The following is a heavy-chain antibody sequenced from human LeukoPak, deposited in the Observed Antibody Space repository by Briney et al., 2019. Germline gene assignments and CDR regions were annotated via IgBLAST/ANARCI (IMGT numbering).Heavy chain of an antibody. Sequence: GGSLRLSCAAFGFSVTTHGMSWVRQAPGKGLEWVSVIYSGGTTNYADSVKGRFTISRDNSKNTLFLQMNSLRAEDTAVYYCARGGYSSSWYHFDYWGQGTLVTVSS. CDR3: ARGGYSSSWYHFDY. CDR1: GFSVTTHG. V-gene: IGHV3-53*01. D-gene: IGHD6-13*01. CDR2: IYSGGTT. J-gene: IGHJ4*02.